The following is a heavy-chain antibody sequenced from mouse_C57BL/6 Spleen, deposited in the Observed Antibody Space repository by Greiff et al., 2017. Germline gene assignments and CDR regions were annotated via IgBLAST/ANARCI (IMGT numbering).Heavy chain of an antibody. J-gene: IGHJ4*01. CDR2: ISSGSSTI. V-gene: IGHV5-17*01. CDR1: GFTFSDYG. Sequence: EVKLMESGGGLVKPGGSLKLSCAASGFTFSDYGMHWVRQAHEKGLEWVAYISSGSSTIYYADTVKGRFTISRDNAKNTLFLQMTSLRSEDTAMYYCARRFYYGNFYAMDYWGQGTSVTVSS. CDR3: ARRFYYGNFYAMDY. D-gene: IGHD2-1*01.